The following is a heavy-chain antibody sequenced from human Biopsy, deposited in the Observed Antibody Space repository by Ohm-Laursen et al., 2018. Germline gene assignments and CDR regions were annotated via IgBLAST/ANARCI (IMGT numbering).Heavy chain of an antibody. J-gene: IGHJ4*02. D-gene: IGHD3-9*01. CDR2: FSYDGINK. CDR3: LREAATGYYRTADF. CDR1: GFTFSSHG. V-gene: IGHV3-30*03. Sequence: SLRLSCTASGFTFSSHGMHWVRQAPGKGLEWVAHFSYDGINKHYADSVKGRFTISRDNSKNTLSLQMNSLRVEDTAMYYCLREAATGYYRTADFWGQGTLVTVSS.